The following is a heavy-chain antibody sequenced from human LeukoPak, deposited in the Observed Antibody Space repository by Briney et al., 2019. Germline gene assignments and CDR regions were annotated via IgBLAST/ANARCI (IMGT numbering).Heavy chain of an antibody. CDR3: ATGGCSGGSCYSALGPFFDY. Sequence: ASVEVSCKVSGYTLTELSVHWVRQAPGKGLEWMGGFDPEDGETIYAQKFQGRVTMTEDTSTDTAYMELSSLRSEDTAVYYCATGGCSGGSCYSALGPFFDYWGQGTLVTVSS. J-gene: IGHJ4*02. D-gene: IGHD2-15*01. V-gene: IGHV1-24*01. CDR1: GYTLTELS. CDR2: FDPEDGET.